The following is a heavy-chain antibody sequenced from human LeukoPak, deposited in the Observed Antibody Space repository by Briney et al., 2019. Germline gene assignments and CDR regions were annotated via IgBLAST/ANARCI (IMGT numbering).Heavy chain of an antibody. V-gene: IGHV1-69*01. CDR1: GFTFSSYA. J-gene: IGHJ5*02. CDR2: IIPIFGTA. Sequence: GGSLRLSCAASGFTFSSYAISRVRQAPGQGLEWMGGIIPIFGTANYAQKFQGRVTITADESTSTAYMELSSLRSEDTAVYYRARVAGYQLLINWFDPWGQGTLVTVSS. CDR3: ARVAGYQLLINWFDP. D-gene: IGHD2-2*01.